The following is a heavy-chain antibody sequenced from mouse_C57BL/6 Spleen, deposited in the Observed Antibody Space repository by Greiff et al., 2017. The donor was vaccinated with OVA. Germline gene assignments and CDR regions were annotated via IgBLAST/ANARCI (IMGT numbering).Heavy chain of an antibody. J-gene: IGHJ2*01. CDR3: ARGGGWYYFDY. CDR2: ISYDGSN. V-gene: IGHV3-6*01. Sequence: EVKLVESGPGLVKPSQSLSLTCSVTGYSITSGYYWNWIRQFPGNKLEWMGYISYDGSNNYNPSLKNRISITRDTSKNQFFLKLNSVTTEDTATYYCARGGGWYYFDYWGQGTTLTVSS. CDR1: GYSITSGYY. D-gene: IGHD3-2*02.